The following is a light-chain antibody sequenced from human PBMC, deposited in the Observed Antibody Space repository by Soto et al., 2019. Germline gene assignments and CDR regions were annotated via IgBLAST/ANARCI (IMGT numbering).Light chain of an antibody. CDR3: QQYNSSPRT. V-gene: IGKV3-20*01. CDR1: QSVSSSY. CDR2: GAS. Sequence: EILLTQSPGTLSLSRGERATLSCRASQSVSSSYLAWYQQKPGQAPRLLIYGASSRATGIPDRFSGSGSGTDFTLTVSRLEPEDFAVYYCQQYNSSPRTFGQGTKVDIK. J-gene: IGKJ1*01.